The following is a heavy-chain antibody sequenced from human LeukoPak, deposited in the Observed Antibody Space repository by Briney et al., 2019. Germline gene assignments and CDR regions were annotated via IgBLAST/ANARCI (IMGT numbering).Heavy chain of an antibody. CDR1: GYTFKNYG. V-gene: IGHV1-18*01. J-gene: IGHJ4*02. D-gene: IGHD2-8*01. CDR2: ISAYNGNT. CDR3: ARGGSWCTDGVCYYYFDY. Sequence: ASVKVSCKASGYTFKNYGHSWVRQAPGQGLEWMAWISAYNGNTNSAQSFQGRVTLTTDASTSTAYMELRSLRSDDSAIYYCARGGSWCTDGVCYYYFDYWGQGTLVTVSS.